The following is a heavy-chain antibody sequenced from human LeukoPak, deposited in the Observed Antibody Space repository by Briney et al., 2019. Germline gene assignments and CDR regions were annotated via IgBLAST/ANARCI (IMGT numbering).Heavy chain of an antibody. V-gene: IGHV4-59*08. J-gene: IGHJ5*02. Sequence: PSETLSLTCTVSGGSISSHYWSWIRQPPGKGLEWIGYIHYSGTTNYNPSLKSRVSISADTFENQMSLRLSSVTAADTAVYYCVRRPTVTTPLTAWGQGTLVTVSS. CDR3: VRRPTVTTPLTA. D-gene: IGHD4-17*01. CDR1: GGSISSHY. CDR2: IHYSGTT.